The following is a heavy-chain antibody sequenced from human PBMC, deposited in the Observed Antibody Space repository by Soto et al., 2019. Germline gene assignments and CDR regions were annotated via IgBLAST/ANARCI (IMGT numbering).Heavy chain of an antibody. V-gene: IGHV3-33*01. CDR2: IWYDGSNT. Sequence: QVQLVESGGGVVQPGRSLRLSCAASGFTFSSYGMHWVRQAPGKGLEWVAVIWYDGSNTYYADSVKGRFTISRVNSKNTLDLQMNSLRAEVTAVYYCARDSLPATPDRWFDYWGQGTLVTVSS. D-gene: IGHD2-15*01. CDR3: ARDSLPATPDRWFDY. CDR1: GFTFSSYG. J-gene: IGHJ4*02.